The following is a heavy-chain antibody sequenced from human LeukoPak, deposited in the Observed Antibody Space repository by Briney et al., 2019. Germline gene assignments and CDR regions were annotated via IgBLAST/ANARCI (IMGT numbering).Heavy chain of an antibody. Sequence: ASVKVSCKVSGYTLTDLSMHWVRQAPGKGLEWMGGFDPEDGETIYAQKFQGRVTMTEDTSTDTAYMELSSLRSEDTAVYYCATDLRDYVWGSYRRFDYWGQGTLVTVSS. CDR2: FDPEDGET. CDR3: ATDLRDYVWGSYRRFDY. J-gene: IGHJ4*02. CDR1: GYTLTDLS. D-gene: IGHD3-16*02. V-gene: IGHV1-24*01.